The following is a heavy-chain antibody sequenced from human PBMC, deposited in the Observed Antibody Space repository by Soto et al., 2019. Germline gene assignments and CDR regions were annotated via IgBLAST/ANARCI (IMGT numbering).Heavy chain of an antibody. CDR2: ISSSSTYI. CDR3: ARDLEVAESREIWRWTVDLKQPTQSPSYTMDL. J-gene: IGHJ6*02. CDR1: GFTFRSHT. D-gene: IGHD3-3*01. Sequence: GGSLRLSCAGSGFTFRSHTMNWVRQAPGKGLEWVSSISSSSTYIYYANSIKGRFTISRDNAQNSLFLQMSSLRAEDTAVYYCARDLEVAESREIWRWTVDLKQPTQSPSYTMDLWGQGTTVTVSS. V-gene: IGHV3-21*01.